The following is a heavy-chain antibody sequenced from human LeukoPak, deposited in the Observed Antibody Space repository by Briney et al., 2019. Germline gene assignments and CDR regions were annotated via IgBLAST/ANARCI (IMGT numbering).Heavy chain of an antibody. CDR3: ARENGNSSSLGADWYFDL. CDR2: INHSGST. V-gene: IGHV4-34*01. D-gene: IGHD6-6*01. CDR1: GGSFRGYY. Sequence: SETLSLTCAVYGGSFRGYYWSWIRQPPGKGLEWIGEINHSGSTNYNPSLKSRVTISVDTSKNQFSLKLSSVTAADTAVYYCARENGNSSSLGADWYFDLWGRGTLVTVSS. J-gene: IGHJ2*01.